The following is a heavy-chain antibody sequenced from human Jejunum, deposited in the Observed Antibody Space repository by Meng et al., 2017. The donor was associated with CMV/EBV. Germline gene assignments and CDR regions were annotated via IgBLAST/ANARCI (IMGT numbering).Heavy chain of an antibody. J-gene: IGHJ4*02. CDR2: ISGTTGKT. CDR1: GFTFSTYA. V-gene: IGHV3-23*01. CDR3: AKGSDNHYFDA. D-gene: IGHD6-19*01. Sequence: LSCEASGFTFSTYAMSWVRQAPGKGLEYISTISGTTGKTLYADSLKGRFTISRDNSRNTLYLQMNNLGIDDTGVYYCAKGSDNHYFDAWGQGILVTVSS.